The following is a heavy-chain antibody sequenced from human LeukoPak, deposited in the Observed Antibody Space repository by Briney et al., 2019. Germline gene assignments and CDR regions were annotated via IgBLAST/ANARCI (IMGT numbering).Heavy chain of an antibody. CDR1: GYTFSGYY. V-gene: IGHV1-2*02. Sequence: GASVKVSCKASGYTFSGYYIHWVRQAPGQGLEWMGWINPNSGDTKYAQKFQGRVTMTRDTSTSAAYMELSRLTSDDTAVYYCATQRGSYLWGTDFDYWGQGTLVTVSS. D-gene: IGHD3-16*01. CDR2: INPNSGDT. J-gene: IGHJ4*02. CDR3: ATQRGSYLWGTDFDY.